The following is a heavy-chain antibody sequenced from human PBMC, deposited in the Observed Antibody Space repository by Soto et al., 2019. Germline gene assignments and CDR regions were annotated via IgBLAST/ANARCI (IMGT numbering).Heavy chain of an antibody. CDR3: AKDQSWMATIPRHAFDI. V-gene: IGHV3-30*18. Sequence: GGSLRLSCAASGFTFSSYGMHWVRQAPGKGLEWVAVISYDGSNKYYADSVKGRFTISRDNSKNTLYLQMNSLRAEDTAVYYCAKDQSWMATIPRHAFDIWGQGTMVTVS. CDR1: GFTFSSYG. J-gene: IGHJ3*02. CDR2: ISYDGSNK. D-gene: IGHD5-12*01.